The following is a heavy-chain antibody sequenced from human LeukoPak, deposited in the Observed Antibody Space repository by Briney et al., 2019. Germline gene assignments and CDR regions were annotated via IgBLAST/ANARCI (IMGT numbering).Heavy chain of an antibody. CDR1: GFTFSSYS. Sequence: GGSLRLSYAASGFTFSSYSMNWVRPAPGKGLEWVSSISSSSSYIYYADSVKGRFTISRDNAKNSLYLQMNSLRAEDTAVYYCARGYSGSELFYYWGQGTLVTVSS. CDR2: ISSSSSYI. CDR3: ARGYSGSELFYY. J-gene: IGHJ4*02. D-gene: IGHD5-12*01. V-gene: IGHV3-21*01.